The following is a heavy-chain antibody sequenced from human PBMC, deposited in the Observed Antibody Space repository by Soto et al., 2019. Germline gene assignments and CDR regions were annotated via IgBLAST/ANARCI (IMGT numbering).Heavy chain of an antibody. CDR3: ARARWPMIGHFDY. V-gene: IGHV4-30-2*01. J-gene: IGHJ4*02. CDR2: IYHSGST. Sequence: SETLSLTCAVSGGSISSGGYSWSWIRQPPGKGLEWIGNIYHSGSTYYNPSLKSRVTISVDRSKNQFSLKLSSVTAADTAVYYCARARWPMIGHFDYWGQGTLVTVSS. CDR1: GGSISSGGYS. D-gene: IGHD3-22*01.